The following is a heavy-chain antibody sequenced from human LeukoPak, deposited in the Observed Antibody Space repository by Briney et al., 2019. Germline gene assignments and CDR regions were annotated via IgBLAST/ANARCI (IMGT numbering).Heavy chain of an antibody. CDR2: MNPNSGDT. CDR3: ARDMRGAAAADDAFDI. CDR1: GYTFTSCD. J-gene: IGHJ3*02. D-gene: IGHD6-13*01. V-gene: IGHV1-8*02. Sequence: ASVKVSCKASGYTFTSCDINWVRQATGQGLQWMGWMNPNSGDTGYAQNFQGRTSITRNTSISTAYMELSGLRSEDTAVYYCARDMRGAAAADDAFDIWGQGTMVTVSS.